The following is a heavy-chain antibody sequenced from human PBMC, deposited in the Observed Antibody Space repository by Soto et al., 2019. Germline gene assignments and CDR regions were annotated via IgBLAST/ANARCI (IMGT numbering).Heavy chain of an antibody. Sequence: SETLSLTCTVSGGSVSSGSYYWSWIRQPPGKGLEWIGYIYYSGSTNYNPSLKSRVTISVDTSKNQFSLELSSVTAADTAVYYCAREIYDILTGSPGGWFDPWGQGTLVTVSS. CDR2: IYYSGST. CDR3: AREIYDILTGSPGGWFDP. D-gene: IGHD3-9*01. CDR1: GGSVSSGSYY. J-gene: IGHJ5*02. V-gene: IGHV4-61*01.